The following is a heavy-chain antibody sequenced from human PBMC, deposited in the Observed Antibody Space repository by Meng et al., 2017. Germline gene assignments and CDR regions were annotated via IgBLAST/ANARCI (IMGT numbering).Heavy chain of an antibody. CDR1: GFTFSSYS. J-gene: IGHJ4*02. D-gene: IGHD3-22*01. V-gene: IGHV3-21*01. Sequence: GGSLRLSCAASGFTFSSYSMNWVRQAPGKGLEWVSSISSSSSYIYYADSVKGRFTISRDNAKNSLYLQMNSLRAEDTAVYYCARDPAYYYDSSGYNDYWGQGTLVTSPQ. CDR2: ISSSSSYI. CDR3: ARDPAYYYDSSGYNDY.